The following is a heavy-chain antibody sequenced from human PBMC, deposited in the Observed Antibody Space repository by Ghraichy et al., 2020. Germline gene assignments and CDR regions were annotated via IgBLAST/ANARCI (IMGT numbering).Heavy chain of an antibody. CDR3: ATPENRGWYFDY. Sequence: SETLSLTCTVSGGSISSSSYYWGWIRHPPGKGLEWIGSIYYSGSTYYNPSLKSRVTISVDTSKNQFSLKLSSVTAADTAVYYCATPENRGWYFDYWGQGTLVTVSA. CDR1: GGSISSSSYY. V-gene: IGHV4-39*01. J-gene: IGHJ4*02. CDR2: IYYSGST. D-gene: IGHD6-19*01.